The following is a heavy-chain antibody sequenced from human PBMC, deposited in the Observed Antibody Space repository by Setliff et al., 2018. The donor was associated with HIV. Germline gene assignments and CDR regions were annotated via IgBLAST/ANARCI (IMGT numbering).Heavy chain of an antibody. CDR1: GGSIARGGYY. CDR3: ARNFGGISPFDL. CDR2: IYGQGGT. D-gene: IGHD3-16*01. Sequence: SETLSLTCTVSGGSIARGGYYWGWVRQHPGKGLEWIGYIYGQGGTHYNPSLKSRLTMSLYTSRNEFFMELASVTAADTAVYYCARNFGGISPFDLWGQGTLVTVSS. J-gene: IGHJ4*02. V-gene: IGHV4-31*03.